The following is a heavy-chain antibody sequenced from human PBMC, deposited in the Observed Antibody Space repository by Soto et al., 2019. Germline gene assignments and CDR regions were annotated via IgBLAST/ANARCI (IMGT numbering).Heavy chain of an antibody. V-gene: IGHV4-34*01. CDR3: ARGGINCSSTSCYYNWFDP. D-gene: IGHD2-2*01. Sequence: SETLSLTCAVYGGSFSGYYWSWIRQPPGKGLEWIGEINHSGSTNYNPSLKSRVTISVDTSKNQFSPKLSSVTAADTAVYYCARGGINCSSTSCYYNWFDPWGQGTLVTVSS. CDR2: INHSGST. CDR1: GGSFSGYY. J-gene: IGHJ5*02.